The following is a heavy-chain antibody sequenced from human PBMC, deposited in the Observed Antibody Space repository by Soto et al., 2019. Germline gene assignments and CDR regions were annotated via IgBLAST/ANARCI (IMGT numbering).Heavy chain of an antibody. D-gene: IGHD3-22*01. Sequence: SVKVSCKASGGTFSSYAISWVRQAPGQGLEWMGGIIPIFGTANYAQKFQGRVTITADESTSTAYMELSSLRSEDTAVYYCAIVLYDSSGYSHAFEIWGHGTMFT. CDR3: AIVLYDSSGYSHAFEI. J-gene: IGHJ3*02. CDR2: IIPIFGTA. CDR1: GGTFSSYA. V-gene: IGHV1-69*13.